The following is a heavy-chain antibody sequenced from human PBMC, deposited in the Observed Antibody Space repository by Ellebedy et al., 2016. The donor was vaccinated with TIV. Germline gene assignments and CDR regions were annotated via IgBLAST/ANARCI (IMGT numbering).Heavy chain of an antibody. CDR1: GFTFSSYW. D-gene: IGHD4-17*01. J-gene: IGHJ5*02. V-gene: IGHV3-7*03. CDR2: IKQGGSET. Sequence: GESLKISCEASGFTFSSYWMSWVRQAPGKGLEWVANIKQGGSETNYVDSVEGRFTISRDNANNSLFLQINSLRVDDTAVYYCARGSTTVTSKNWFDPWGQGTPVTVSS. CDR3: ARGSTTVTSKNWFDP.